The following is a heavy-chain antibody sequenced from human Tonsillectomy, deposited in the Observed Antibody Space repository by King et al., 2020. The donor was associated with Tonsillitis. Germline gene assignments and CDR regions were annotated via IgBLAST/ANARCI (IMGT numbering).Heavy chain of an antibody. CDR2: IRSDGSIT. J-gene: IGHJ3*02. D-gene: IGHD2/OR15-2a*01. V-gene: IGHV3-30*02. CDR1: GFTFSSYG. Sequence: VQLVESGGGVVQPGGSLRLSCAASGFTFSSYGMHWVRQAPGKGLEWVTFIRSDGSITTYVDSVKGRFTISRDNSKNTLHLQVNSLRVEDTAVYYCVKDRCVSFFGFDTWGQGTRVTVSS. CDR3: VKDRCVSFFGFDT.